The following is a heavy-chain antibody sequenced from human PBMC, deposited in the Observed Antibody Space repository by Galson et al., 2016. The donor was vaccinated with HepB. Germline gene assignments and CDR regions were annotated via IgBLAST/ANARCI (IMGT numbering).Heavy chain of an antibody. CDR1: GFDFTTAW. CDR2: ITTEKDGGTT. V-gene: IGHV3-15*01. Sequence: SLRLSCAASGFDFTTAWMSWVRQAPGKGLEWVGRITTEKDGGTTDYAAPVKGRFTISRDDSKNTLYLQLNGLKTEDTAMYYCVTPILGYFTDAGCRTTDYWGQGTLVTVSS. D-gene: IGHD2-8*01. CDR3: VTPILGYFTDAGCRTTDY. J-gene: IGHJ4*02.